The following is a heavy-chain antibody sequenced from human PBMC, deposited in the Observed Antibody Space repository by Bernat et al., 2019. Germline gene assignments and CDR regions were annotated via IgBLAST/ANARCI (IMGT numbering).Heavy chain of an antibody. CDR1: GFTFSSYA. D-gene: IGHD3-3*01. Sequence: EVQLLESGGGLVQPWGSLRLSCAASGFTFSSYAMSWVRQAPGKGLEWVSTISGSGGITHYADSVKGRFTISRDKSKNTLYLQMNSLRAEDTALYYCANRDYNFWSGYFHWGQGTLVTVSS. V-gene: IGHV3-23*01. CDR3: ANRDYNFWSGYFH. CDR2: ISGSGGIT. J-gene: IGHJ4*02.